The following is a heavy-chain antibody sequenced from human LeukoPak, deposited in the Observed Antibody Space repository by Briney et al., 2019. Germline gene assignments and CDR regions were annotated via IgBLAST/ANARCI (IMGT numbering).Heavy chain of an antibody. D-gene: IGHD5-12*01. Sequence: ASVKVSCKASGYTFTGYYMHWVRQAPGQGLEWMGWINPNSGGTNYAQKFQGRVTMTRVTSISTAYMELSRLRSDDTAVYYCAAEYSGYVNWFDPWGQGTLVTVSS. J-gene: IGHJ5*02. V-gene: IGHV1-2*02. CDR2: INPNSGGT. CDR1: GYTFTGYY. CDR3: AAEYSGYVNWFDP.